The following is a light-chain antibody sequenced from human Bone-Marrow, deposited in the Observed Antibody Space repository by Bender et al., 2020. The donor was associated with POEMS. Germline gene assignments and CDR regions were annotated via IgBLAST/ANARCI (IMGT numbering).Light chain of an antibody. CDR3: AAWEDSLNGPL. J-gene: IGLJ3*02. Sequence: QPVLTQPPSASATPGQSVTISCSGASSNIRTNTVNWYQHVPGTAPKLLIHHSYRRPSGFPDRFPGSNSGASASLVISGLQSEDEADYYCAAWEDSLNGPLFGGGTKLTVL. CDR2: HSY. V-gene: IGLV1-44*01. CDR1: SSNIRTNT.